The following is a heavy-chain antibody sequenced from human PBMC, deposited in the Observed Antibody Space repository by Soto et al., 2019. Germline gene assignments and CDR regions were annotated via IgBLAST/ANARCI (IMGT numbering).Heavy chain of an antibody. V-gene: IGHV2-5*01. J-gene: IGHJ4*02. CDR1: GFSLRSSGLG. CDR2: IYWNDDK. CDR3: AHSPPSGRDY. Sequence: AGPTLVNPTQTLTLTCSFSGFSLRSSGLGVAWIRQPPGKALEWLALIYWNDDKRYSPSLKSRLTITKDTSKNQVVLTMNNMDPMDTATYYCAHSPPSGRDYWGQGTMVTVSS.